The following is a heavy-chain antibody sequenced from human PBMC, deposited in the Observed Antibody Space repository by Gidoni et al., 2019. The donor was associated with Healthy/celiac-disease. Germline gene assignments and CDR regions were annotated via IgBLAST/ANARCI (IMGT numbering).Heavy chain of an antibody. Sequence: QVQLQESGPGLVMPSGTLSLTCAVSGGSISSSNWWRWVRQPPGKGLEWIGEIYHSGSTTDNPSLKSRVTISVDKSKNQFSLKLSSVTAADTAVYYCARDRGTQRGLTHDAFDIWGQGTMVTVSS. CDR2: IYHSGST. D-gene: IGHD6-25*01. CDR1: GGSISSSNW. CDR3: ARDRGTQRGLTHDAFDI. J-gene: IGHJ3*02. V-gene: IGHV4-4*02.